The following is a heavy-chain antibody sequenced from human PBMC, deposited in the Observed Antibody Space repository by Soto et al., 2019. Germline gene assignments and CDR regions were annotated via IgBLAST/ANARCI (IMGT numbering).Heavy chain of an antibody. CDR3: ARGEHGDYKGVLNY. CDR2: INHSGST. J-gene: IGHJ4*02. V-gene: IGHV4-34*01. CDR1: GGSFSGYY. D-gene: IGHD4-17*01. Sequence: SETLSLTCAVYGGSFSGYYWSWIRQPPGKGLEWIGEINHSGSTNYNPSLKSRVTISVDTSKNQFSLKLSSVTAADTAVYYCARGEHGDYKGVLNYWGQGTLVTVSS.